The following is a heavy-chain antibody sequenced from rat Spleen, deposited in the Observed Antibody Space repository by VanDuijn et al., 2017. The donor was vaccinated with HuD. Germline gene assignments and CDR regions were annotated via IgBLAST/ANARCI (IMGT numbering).Heavy chain of an antibody. J-gene: IGHJ1*01. Sequence: EVQLVESGGGLVQPGRSMKLSCAASGFTFSDYGMAWVLQAPTKGLEWVASIGTGGGNTYYRDSVKGRFTTSRDDAKSTLYLQMDSLRSEDTATYYCTRGNMDSTDYYHYFDFWGPGTMVTVSS. V-gene: IGHV5-25*01. CDR2: IGTGGGNT. D-gene: IGHD1-6*01. CDR1: GFTFSDYG. CDR3: TRGNMDSTDYYHYFDF.